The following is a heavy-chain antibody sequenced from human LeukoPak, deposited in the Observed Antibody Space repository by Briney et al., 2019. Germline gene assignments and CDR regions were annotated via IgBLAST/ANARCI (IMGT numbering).Heavy chain of an antibody. CDR1: GFTFSWYG. D-gene: IGHD2-21*01. J-gene: IGHJ4*02. CDR3: ARVWGERGWWLIDY. Sequence: GGSLRLSCLGSGFTFSWYGMNWVRQAPGRGLEYVSAISKNGGNTYYVDSVKGRFTISRDNSKNTLYLQMNSLRAEDTAVYYCARVWGERGWWLIDYWGREPWSPSPQ. V-gene: IGHV3-64*04. CDR2: ISKNGGNT.